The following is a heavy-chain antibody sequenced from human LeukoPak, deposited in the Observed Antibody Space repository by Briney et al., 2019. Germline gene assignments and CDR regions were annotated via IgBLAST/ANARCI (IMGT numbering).Heavy chain of an antibody. D-gene: IGHD1-26*01. CDR2: INHSGST. Sequence: SETPSLTCAVYGGAFRGYYWSWIRQPPGKGLEWLGEINHSGSTNYNPSLKSRVTISVDTSKNQFSLKLSSVTAADTAVYYCAREISGYYYGMDVWGQGTTVTVSS. V-gene: IGHV4-34*01. J-gene: IGHJ6*02. CDR3: AREISGYYYGMDV. CDR1: GGAFRGYY.